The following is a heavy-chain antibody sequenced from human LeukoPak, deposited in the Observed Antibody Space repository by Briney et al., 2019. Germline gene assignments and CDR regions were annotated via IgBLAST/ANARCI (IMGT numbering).Heavy chain of an antibody. Sequence: GASVKVSCKASGYTFTGYYMHWVRQAPGQRLEWMGWINSNTGKSTLAQGFTGRFVFSLDTSVSTAYLQISSLKAEDTAVYYCARGNYYDFLLDGMDVWGQGTTVTVSS. D-gene: IGHD3-22*01. CDR1: GYTFTGYY. CDR2: INSNTGKS. CDR3: ARGNYYDFLLDGMDV. J-gene: IGHJ6*02. V-gene: IGHV7-4-1*02.